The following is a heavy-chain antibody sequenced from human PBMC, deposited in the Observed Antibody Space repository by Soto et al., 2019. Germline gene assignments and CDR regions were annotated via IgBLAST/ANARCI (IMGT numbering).Heavy chain of an antibody. D-gene: IGHD3-10*01. CDR3: ARDRDYYGSGSYSHFDY. Sequence: SETLSLTCTVSGGSISSYYWSWIRQPPGKGLEWIGYIYYSGSTNYNPSLKSRVTISVDTSKNQFSLKLSSVTAADTAVYYCARDRDYYGSGSYSHFDYWGQGTLVTVSS. V-gene: IGHV4-59*01. CDR2: IYYSGST. J-gene: IGHJ4*02. CDR1: GGSISSYY.